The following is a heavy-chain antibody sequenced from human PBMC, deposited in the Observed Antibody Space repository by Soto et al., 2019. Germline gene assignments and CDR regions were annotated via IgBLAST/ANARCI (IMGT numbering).Heavy chain of an antibody. D-gene: IGHD6-19*01. J-gene: IGHJ3*02. CDR3: ARVASGWFLNAFDI. CDR1: GFTVSSNY. Sequence: PGGSLRLSCAASGFTVSSNYMSWVRQAPGKGLEWVSVIYSGGSTYYADSVKGRFTISRDNSKNTLYLQMNSLRAEDTAVYYCARVASGWFLNAFDIWGQGTMVTVSS. V-gene: IGHV3-53*01. CDR2: IYSGGST.